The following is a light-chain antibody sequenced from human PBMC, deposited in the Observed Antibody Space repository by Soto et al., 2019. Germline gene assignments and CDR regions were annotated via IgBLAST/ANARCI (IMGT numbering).Light chain of an antibody. J-gene: IGKJ4*01. V-gene: IGKV3-20*01. CDR1: QSVSSSY. CDR3: QQYGSSPLT. CDR2: GAS. Sequence: EIVLTQSPGTLSLSPGERATLSCRASQSVSSSYLAWYQQKPGQAPWLLIYGASSRATGIPDRFSGSGSGTDFTLTISRLEPEDFAVYSCQQYGSSPLTFGGGTKVEIK.